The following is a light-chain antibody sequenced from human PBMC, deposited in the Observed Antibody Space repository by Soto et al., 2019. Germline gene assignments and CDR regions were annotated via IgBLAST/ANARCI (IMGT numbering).Light chain of an antibody. J-gene: IGKJ1*01. V-gene: IGKV3-15*01. CDR2: AVS. CDR1: QSVRSN. CDR3: QQYNKWPLT. Sequence: EILMTQSPGTLSASPGERATLSCRASQSVRSNLAWYQQKPGQAPRLLIYAVSTRATGIPARFSGSGSGTEFTLTISSLQSEDFAVYYCQQYNKWPLTFGQGTKVEIK.